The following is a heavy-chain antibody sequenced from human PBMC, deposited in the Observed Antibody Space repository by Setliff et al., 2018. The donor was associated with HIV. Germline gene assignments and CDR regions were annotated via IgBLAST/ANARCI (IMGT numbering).Heavy chain of an antibody. CDR3: ARPHKDGYNWDALEI. J-gene: IGHJ3*02. D-gene: IGHD5-12*01. CDR1: GFTFSNYD. Sequence: PGGSLRLSCAASGFTFSNYDMNWVRQAPGRGLEWISHISSSTGRAIYYAGSGKGRFTISRDDPKNSLYLQMNSLRVEDTALYYCARPHKDGYNWDALEIWGQGTMVTVSS. CDR2: ISSSTGRAI. V-gene: IGHV3-48*03.